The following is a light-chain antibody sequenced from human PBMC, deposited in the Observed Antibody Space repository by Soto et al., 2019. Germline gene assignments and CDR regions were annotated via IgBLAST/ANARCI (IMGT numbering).Light chain of an antibody. CDR3: GTWDSSLSAVV. V-gene: IGLV1-51*01. CDR1: SSNIGNNY. Sequence: QSVLTQPPSVSAAPGQKVTISCSGSSSNIGNNYVRWYQQLPGTAPKLLIYDNNKRPSGIPDRFSGSKSGTSATLGITGLQTGDEADYYCGTWDSSLSAVVFGGGTKLTVL. J-gene: IGLJ2*01. CDR2: DNN.